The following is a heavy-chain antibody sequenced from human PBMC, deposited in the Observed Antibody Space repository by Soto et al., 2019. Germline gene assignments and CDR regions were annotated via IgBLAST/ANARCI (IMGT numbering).Heavy chain of an antibody. Sequence: QVHLVQSGAEVKKPGASVKGSCKDSGYIFSSHDINWVRQVPGQGFEWMGSMNPRSRNTGSAPKSKGRINVTRDTSITSSYMELSSLTSEDTAVYYCARGLCTGGTCYGPTVDVWGPGTTITVSS. CDR2: MNPRSRNT. J-gene: IGHJ3*01. V-gene: IGHV1-8*02. CDR1: GYIFSSHD. D-gene: IGHD2-8*02. CDR3: ARGLCTGGTCYGPTVDV.